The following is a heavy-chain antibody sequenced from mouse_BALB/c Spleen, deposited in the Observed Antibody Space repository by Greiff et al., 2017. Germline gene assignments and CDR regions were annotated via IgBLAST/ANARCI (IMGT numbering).Heavy chain of an antibody. CDR3: ARGNYAMDY. CDR2: IDPENGNT. CDR1: GYTFTSYW. V-gene: IGHV14-1*02. Sequence: VQLQQPGAELVKPGASVKLSCKASGYTFTSYWMHWVKQRPEQGLEWIGWIDPENGNTIYDPKFQGKASITADTSSNTAYLQLSSLTSEDTAVYYCARGNYAMDYWGQGTSVTVSS. J-gene: IGHJ4*01.